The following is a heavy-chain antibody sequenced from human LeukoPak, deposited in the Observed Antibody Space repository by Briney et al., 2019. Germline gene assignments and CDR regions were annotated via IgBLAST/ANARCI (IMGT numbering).Heavy chain of an antibody. D-gene: IGHD6-6*01. Sequence: PGGSLRLSCAASGFAFSRYGMRWVRQAPGKGLEWVAFIRYDESNEYYADSVKGRFTISRDNSKNTLYLQMNSLRAEDTAVYYCASPLGGAAHSLRPDYWGQGTLVTVSS. CDR1: GFAFSRYG. CDR2: IRYDESNE. V-gene: IGHV3-30*02. CDR3: ASPLGGAAHSLRPDY. J-gene: IGHJ4*02.